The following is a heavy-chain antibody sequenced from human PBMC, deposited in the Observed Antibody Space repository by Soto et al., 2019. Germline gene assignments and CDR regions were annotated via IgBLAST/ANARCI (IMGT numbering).Heavy chain of an antibody. CDR3: VSYGSGNYYNDY. V-gene: IGHV3-72*01. J-gene: IGHJ4*02. CDR2: ARDKSKSYSI. D-gene: IGHD3-10*01. CDR1: GFTFSDHH. Sequence: EVQLVESGGGMVQPGGSLRLSCAASGFTFSDHHMDWVRQAPGKGLEWVGRARDKSKSYSIEYAASVTGRFTISRDDSKISLYLQMNSLKTEDTAVYYCVSYGSGNYYNDYWGQGTLVTVSS.